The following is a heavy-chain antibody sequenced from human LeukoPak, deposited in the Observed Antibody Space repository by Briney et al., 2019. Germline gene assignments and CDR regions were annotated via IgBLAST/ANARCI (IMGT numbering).Heavy chain of an antibody. CDR3: ARDGGERGNSAFDV. J-gene: IGHJ3*01. Sequence: GGSLRLSCAASGFTLTDQYMDWVRQAPGKGLEWIGRSRNKANSYSTEYAASVKDRFVISRDASGNLMYLQMYSLKSDDTAVDFCARDGGERGNSAFDVWGQGTEVTVSS. CDR1: GFTLTDQY. CDR2: SRNKANSYST. D-gene: IGHD3-16*01. V-gene: IGHV3-72*01.